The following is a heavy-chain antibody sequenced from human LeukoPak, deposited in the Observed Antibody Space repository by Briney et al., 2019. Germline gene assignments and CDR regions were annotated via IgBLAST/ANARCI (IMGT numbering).Heavy chain of an antibody. Sequence: GGSLRLSCAASGFTFSSYSMNWVRQAPGKGLEWVSYISSSSSTIYYADSVKGRFTISRDNAKNSLYLQMNSLRAEDTAVYYCAKVVTAILFDLWGRGTLVTVSS. V-gene: IGHV3-48*04. D-gene: IGHD2-21*02. CDR2: ISSSSSTI. CDR1: GFTFSSYS. J-gene: IGHJ2*01. CDR3: AKVVTAILFDL.